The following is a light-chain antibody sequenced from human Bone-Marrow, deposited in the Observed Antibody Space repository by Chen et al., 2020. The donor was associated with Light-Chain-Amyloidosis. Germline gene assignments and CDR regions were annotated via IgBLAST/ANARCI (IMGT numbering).Light chain of an antibody. Sequence: AIQLTQSPSSLSASVGDRVIITCRASQGINSALAWYQQKPGKPPNLLIYDASSLKSGVPSRFSGSGSGTDFTLTISSLQPEDFATYYCQQFNSYPRTFGQGTKLEIK. CDR2: DAS. CDR3: QQFNSYPRT. CDR1: QGINSA. J-gene: IGKJ2*01. V-gene: IGKV1-13*02.